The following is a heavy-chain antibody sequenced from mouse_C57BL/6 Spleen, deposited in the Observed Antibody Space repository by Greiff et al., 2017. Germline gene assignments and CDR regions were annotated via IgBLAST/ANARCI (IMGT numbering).Heavy chain of an antibody. J-gene: IGHJ4*01. V-gene: IGHV1-53*01. CDR1: GYTFTSYW. CDR2: INPSNGGT. Sequence: VQLQQPGTELVKPGASVKLSCKASGYTFTSYWMHWVKQRPGQGLEWIGNINPSNGGTNYNEKFKSKATLTVDKSSSTAYMQLSSLTSEDSAVYYCARKGGGNYEIYYYAMDYWGQGTSVTVSS. CDR3: ARKGGGNYEIYYYAMDY. D-gene: IGHD2-1*01.